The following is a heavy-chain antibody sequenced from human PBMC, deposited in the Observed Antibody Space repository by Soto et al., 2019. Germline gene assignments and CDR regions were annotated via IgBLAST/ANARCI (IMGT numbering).Heavy chain of an antibody. CDR1: GYTFTSYG. D-gene: IGHD3-22*01. J-gene: IGHJ3*02. CDR3: ARDDITMIVVVQGAFDI. CDR2: ISAYNGNT. Sequence: QVQLVQSGSEVKKPGASVKVSCKASGYTFTSYGISWVRQAPGQGLEWMGWISAYNGNTNYAQKLQGRVTMTTDTSTSTAYMELRSLRSDDTAVYYCARDDITMIVVVQGAFDIWGQGTMVTVSS. V-gene: IGHV1-18*01.